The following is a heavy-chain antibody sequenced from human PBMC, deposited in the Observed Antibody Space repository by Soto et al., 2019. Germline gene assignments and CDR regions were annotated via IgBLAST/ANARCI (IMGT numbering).Heavy chain of an antibody. CDR1: GYSFTKYW. CDR2: IDPCDSYT. Sequence: GESLKISCXGSGYSFTKYWISCVRQMPGKGLEWRWRIDPCDSYTNYSPSFQGHVNISADKAISTAYLQWSSLKASDTSMCYCARQAVPYYYYGMNVWGQGTTVTVSS. CDR3: ARQAVPYYYYGMNV. J-gene: IGHJ6*02. V-gene: IGHV5-10-1*01. D-gene: IGHD1-1*01.